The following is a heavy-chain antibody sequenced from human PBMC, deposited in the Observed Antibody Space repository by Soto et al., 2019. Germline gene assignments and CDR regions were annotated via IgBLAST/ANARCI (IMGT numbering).Heavy chain of an antibody. D-gene: IGHD2-8*01. J-gene: IGHJ6*04. Sequence: ASVKVSCKASGYTFTSYYIHWVRQAPGQGLDWMGIINPSGGSTSYAQKFQGRVTMTRDTSTSTVYMELSSLRSEDTAVYYCAGEMMVYGYYYYGMAVWAKGPTATV. CDR1: GYTFTSYY. CDR3: AGEMMVYGYYYYGMAV. CDR2: INPSGGST. V-gene: IGHV1-46*01.